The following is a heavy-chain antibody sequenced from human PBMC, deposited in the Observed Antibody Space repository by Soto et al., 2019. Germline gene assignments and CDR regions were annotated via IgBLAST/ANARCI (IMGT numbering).Heavy chain of an antibody. J-gene: IGHJ6*02. CDR1: GYTFTGYY. Sequence: ASVKVSCKASGYTFTGYYMHWVRQAPGQGLEWMGWINPNSGGTNYAQKFQGRVTMTRDTSISTAYMELSRLRSDDTAVYYCARDLILKAVADLYYYYGMDVWGQGTTVTVSS. CDR2: INPNSGGT. V-gene: IGHV1-2*02. CDR3: ARDLILKAVADLYYYYGMDV. D-gene: IGHD6-19*01.